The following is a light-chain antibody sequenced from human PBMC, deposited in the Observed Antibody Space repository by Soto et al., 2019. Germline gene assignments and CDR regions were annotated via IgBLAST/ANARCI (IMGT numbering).Light chain of an antibody. V-gene: IGKV1-39*01. CDR2: AAS. J-gene: IGKJ2*01. CDR1: QTFNNY. CDR3: QQSYSDVQT. Sequence: DIQMTQSPSSLSASVGDTVTITCRAGQTFNNYLNWYQHKPGRVPNLLIYAASSLQSGVPARFSGSLSGTDFTLTIINGRPEDSATYYCQQSYSDVQTFGQGTTLEI.